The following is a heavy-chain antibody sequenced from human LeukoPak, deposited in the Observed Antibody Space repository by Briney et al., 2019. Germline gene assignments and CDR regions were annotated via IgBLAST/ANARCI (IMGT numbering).Heavy chain of an antibody. D-gene: IGHD3-10*01. CDR1: GFTFSSYA. Sequence: GGSLRLSCAASGFTFSSYAMSWVRQAPGKGLEWVPAISGSGGSTYYADSVKGRFTISRDNSKNTLYLQMNSLRAEDTAVYYCAKSTYGSPEGYWGQGTLVTVSS. J-gene: IGHJ4*02. CDR2: ISGSGGST. V-gene: IGHV3-23*01. CDR3: AKSTYGSPEGY.